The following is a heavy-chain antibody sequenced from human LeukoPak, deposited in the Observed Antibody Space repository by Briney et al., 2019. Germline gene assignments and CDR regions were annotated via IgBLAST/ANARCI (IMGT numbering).Heavy chain of an antibody. J-gene: IGHJ4*02. CDR3: ARGSLRSLDTAMAPVGY. Sequence: ASVKVSCKASGYTFTGYYMHWLRQAPGQGLEWMGRINPNSGGTNYAQKFQGRVTMTRDTSISTAYMELSRLRSDDTAVYYCARGSLRSLDTAMAPVGYWGQGTLVTVSS. CDR1: GYTFTGYY. D-gene: IGHD5-18*01. V-gene: IGHV1-2*06. CDR2: INPNSGGT.